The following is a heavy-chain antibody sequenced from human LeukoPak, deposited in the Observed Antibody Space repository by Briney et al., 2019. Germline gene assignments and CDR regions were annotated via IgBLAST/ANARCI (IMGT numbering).Heavy chain of an antibody. CDR1: GSTFSSYA. J-gene: IGHJ4*02. Sequence: GGSLRLSCAASGSTFSSYAMHWVRQAPGKGLEWVALISYDGSNKYYADSVKGRFTISRDNSKNTLYLQMNSLRAEDTAVYYCAKGGYCSGGSCYAVGPTDLYFDYWGQGTLVTVSS. CDR3: AKGGYCSGGSCYAVGPTDLYFDY. D-gene: IGHD2-15*01. V-gene: IGHV3-30*04. CDR2: ISYDGSNK.